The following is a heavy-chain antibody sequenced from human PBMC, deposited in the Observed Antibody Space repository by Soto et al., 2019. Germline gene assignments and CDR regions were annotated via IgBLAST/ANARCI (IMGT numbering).Heavy chain of an antibody. V-gene: IGHV4-59*08. CDR1: GGSISSYY. J-gene: IGHJ6*03. CDR3: ARSIDFHCTNGVCSYYYYMDV. CDR2: IYYSGST. Sequence: SETLSLTCTVSGGSISSYYWSWIRQPPGKGLEWIGYIYYSGSTNYNPSLKSRVTISVDTSKNQFSLKLSSVTAADTAVYYCARSIDFHCTNGVCSYYYYMDVWGKGTTVTVSS. D-gene: IGHD2-8*01.